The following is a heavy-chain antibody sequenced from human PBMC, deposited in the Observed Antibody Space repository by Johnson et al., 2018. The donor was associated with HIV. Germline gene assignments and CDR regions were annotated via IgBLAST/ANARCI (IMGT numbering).Heavy chain of an antibody. CDR2: ISWNSGSI. J-gene: IGHJ3*02. D-gene: IGHD3-22*01. Sequence: VQLVESGGGLVQPGRSLRLSCAASGFTFDDYAMHWVRQAPGKGLEWVSGISWNSGSIGYADSVKGRFTISRDNAKNSLYLQMNSLGAEDTALYYFARDSRISLIVVVSRGGFDIWGQGTMVTVSS. CDR1: GFTFDDYA. V-gene: IGHV3-9*01. CDR3: ARDSRISLIVVVSRGGFDI.